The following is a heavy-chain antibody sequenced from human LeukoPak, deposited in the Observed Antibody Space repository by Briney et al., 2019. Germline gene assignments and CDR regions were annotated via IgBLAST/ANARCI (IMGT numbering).Heavy chain of an antibody. D-gene: IGHD4-11*01. J-gene: IGHJ4*02. Sequence: GGSLRLSCAASGFTFSSYAMSWVRQAPGKGLEWVANIKQDGSEKYYVDSVKGRFTISRDNAKNSLYLQMNSLRAEDTAVYYCARVGGMTTPPYYFDYWGQGTLVTVSS. CDR1: GFTFSSYA. CDR3: ARVGGMTTPPYYFDY. CDR2: IKQDGSEK. V-gene: IGHV3-7*01.